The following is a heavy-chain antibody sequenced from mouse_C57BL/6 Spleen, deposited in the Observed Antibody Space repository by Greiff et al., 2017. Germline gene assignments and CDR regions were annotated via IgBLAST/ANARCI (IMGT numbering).Heavy chain of an antibody. Sequence: QVQLQQSGAELVKPGASVKMSCKASGYTFTTYPIEWMKQNHGKSLEWIGNFHPYNDDTKYNEKFKGKATLTVEKSSSTVYLELSRLTSDDSAVYDCERGGGVITTALDTAEGYFDVWGTGTTVTVSS. J-gene: IGHJ1*03. CDR2: FHPYNDDT. CDR3: ERGGGVITTALDTAEGYFDV. CDR1: GYTFTTYP. D-gene: IGHD1-1*01. V-gene: IGHV1-47*01.